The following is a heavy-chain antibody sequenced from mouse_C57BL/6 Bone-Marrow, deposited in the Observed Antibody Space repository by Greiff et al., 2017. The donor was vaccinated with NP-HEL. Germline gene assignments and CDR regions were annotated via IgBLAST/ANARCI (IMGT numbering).Heavy chain of an antibody. CDR1: GFTFSSYG. D-gene: IGHD1-1*01. CDR3: ARQRNYLPYWYFDV. V-gene: IGHV5-6*01. J-gene: IGHJ1*03. CDR2: ISSGGSYT. Sequence: EVKVVESGGDLVKPGGSLKLSCAASGFTFSSYGMSWVRQTPDKRLEWVATISSGGSYTYYPDSVKGRFTISRDNAKNTLYLQMSSLKSEDTAMYYCARQRNYLPYWYFDVWGTGTTVTVSS.